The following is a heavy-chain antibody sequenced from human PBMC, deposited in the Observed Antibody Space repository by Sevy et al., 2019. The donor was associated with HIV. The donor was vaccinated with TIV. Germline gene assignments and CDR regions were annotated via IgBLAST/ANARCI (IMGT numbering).Heavy chain of an antibody. CDR1: GGTFSSYA. CDR3: ARSLIHNDYGPTFDY. D-gene: IGHD4-17*01. V-gene: IGHV1-69*13. J-gene: IGHJ4*02. Sequence: ASVKVSCKASGGTFSSYAISWVRQAPGQGLEWMGGIIPIFGTANYAQKFQGRVTITADESTSKAYMELSSLRSEDTAVYYCARSLIHNDYGPTFDYWGQGTLVTVSS. CDR2: IIPIFGTA.